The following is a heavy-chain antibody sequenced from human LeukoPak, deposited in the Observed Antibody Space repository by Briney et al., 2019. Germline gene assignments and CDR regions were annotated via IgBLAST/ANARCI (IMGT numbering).Heavy chain of an antibody. CDR1: GGSFSGYY. CDR3: ARAPLWFKGPNDY. V-gene: IGHV4-34*01. D-gene: IGHD3-10*01. Sequence: SETLSLTCAVYGGSFSGYYWSWIRQPPGKGLEWIGGINHSGSTNYNPSLKSRVTISVDTSKNQFSLKLSSVTAADTAVYYCARAPLWFKGPNDYWGQGTLVTVSS. J-gene: IGHJ4*02. CDR2: INHSGST.